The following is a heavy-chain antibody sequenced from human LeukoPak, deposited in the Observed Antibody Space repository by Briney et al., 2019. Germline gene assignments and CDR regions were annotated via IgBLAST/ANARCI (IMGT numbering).Heavy chain of an antibody. Sequence: GGSLRLSCAASGFTFSDYDMHWVRQATGQGLEWVSAMGTAGDTYYTGSVKGRFTISREHYKNSLYLQMNTLRAGDTAVYYCARVAKERVGGVYYFDYWGQGTLVTVSS. CDR3: ARVAKERVGGVYYFDY. CDR2: MGTAGDT. D-gene: IGHD1-1*01. J-gene: IGHJ4*02. CDR1: GFTFSDYD. V-gene: IGHV3-13*01.